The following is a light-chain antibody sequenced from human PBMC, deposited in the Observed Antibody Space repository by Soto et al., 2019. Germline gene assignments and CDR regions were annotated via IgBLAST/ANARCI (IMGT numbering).Light chain of an antibody. CDR3: SSYAASDNFEV. Sequence: QSALTQPPSASGSPGQSVTISCTGTRSDVGDYNYVSWYQQHPGKAPKLLNYEVTKRPSGVPDRFSGSKSANTASLTVSGLQAEDEADYYCSSYAASDNFEVFGGGTKVTVL. CDR1: RSDVGDYNY. J-gene: IGLJ2*01. V-gene: IGLV2-8*01. CDR2: EVT.